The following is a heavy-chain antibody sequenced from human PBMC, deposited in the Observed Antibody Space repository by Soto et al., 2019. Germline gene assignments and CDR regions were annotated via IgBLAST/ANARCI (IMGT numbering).Heavy chain of an antibody. CDR2: IYYSGST. CDR3: AREEAAAGIRAFDI. Sequence: SETLSLTCTVSGGSISSGGYYWSWIRQHPGKGREWIGYIYYSGSTYYNPSLKSRVTISVDTAKNQFSLKLSSVTAADTAVYYCAREEAAAGIRAFDIWGQGTMVTVSS. CDR1: GGSISSGGYY. J-gene: IGHJ3*02. V-gene: IGHV4-31*03. D-gene: IGHD6-13*01.